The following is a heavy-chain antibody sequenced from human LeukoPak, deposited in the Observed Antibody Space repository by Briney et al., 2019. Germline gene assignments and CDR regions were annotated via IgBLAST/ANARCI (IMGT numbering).Heavy chain of an antibody. D-gene: IGHD6-6*01. J-gene: IGHJ6*03. V-gene: IGHV4-39*07. CDR2: IYYSGST. Sequence: SETLSLTCTVSGGSISSSSYYWGWIRQPPGKGLEWIGSIYYSGSTYYNPSLKSRVTISVDTSKNQFSLKLSSVTAADTAVYYCARDLGGSSSVDYYYYMDVWGKGTTVTVSS. CDR1: GGSISSSSYY. CDR3: ARDLGGSSSVDYYYYMDV.